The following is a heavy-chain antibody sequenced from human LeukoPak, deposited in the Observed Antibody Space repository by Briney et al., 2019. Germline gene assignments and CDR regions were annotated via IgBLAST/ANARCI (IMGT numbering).Heavy chain of an antibody. CDR2: MNPNSGNT. J-gene: IGHJ4*02. Sequence: ASVKVSCKASGYTFTSYDINWMRQATGQGLEWMGWMNPNSGNTGYAQKFQGRVTMTRNTSISTAYMELSSLRSEDTAVYYCARGRQRSSSSGVGYWGQGTLVTVSS. CDR1: GYTFTSYD. V-gene: IGHV1-8*01. D-gene: IGHD6-6*01. CDR3: ARGRQRSSSSGVGY.